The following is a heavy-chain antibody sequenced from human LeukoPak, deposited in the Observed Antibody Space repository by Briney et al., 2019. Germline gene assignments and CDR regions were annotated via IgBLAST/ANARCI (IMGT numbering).Heavy chain of an antibody. Sequence: GGSLRLSCAASGFTFSDYNMRWIRQAPGKGLEWVSSISRSGSTKYYADSVKGRFTISRDNAKNSLYLQMNSLRAEDTALYYCVRDAPGYSYGYAYWGPGTRVTVSS. CDR1: GFTFSDYN. J-gene: IGHJ4*02. CDR2: ISRSGSTK. CDR3: VRDAPGYSYGYAY. D-gene: IGHD5-18*01. V-gene: IGHV3-11*04.